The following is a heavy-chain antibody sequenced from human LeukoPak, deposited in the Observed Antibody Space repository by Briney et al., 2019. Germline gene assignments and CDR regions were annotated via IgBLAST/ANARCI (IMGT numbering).Heavy chain of an antibody. CDR2: SNPDTGGT. J-gene: IGHJ4*02. D-gene: IGHD6-6*01. CDR3: ARDPPSSIAGRPIFDY. Sequence: ASVRVSCKASGYTLTSNYMHWVRQAPGQGLEWMGWSNPDTGGTNYAQKFQGRVTMTWATSIRTAHMELSRLTSDDTAVYYCARDPPSSIAGRPIFDYWGQGTLVTVSS. CDR1: GYTLTSNY. V-gene: IGHV1-2*02.